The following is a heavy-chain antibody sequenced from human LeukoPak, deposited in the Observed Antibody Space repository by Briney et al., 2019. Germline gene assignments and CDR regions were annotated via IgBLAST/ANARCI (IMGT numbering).Heavy chain of an antibody. V-gene: IGHV3-11*01. CDR3: ARSIGLTGGGVDV. D-gene: IGHD3-9*01. J-gene: IGHJ6*02. CDR2: ITNGGSTI. Sequence: PGGSLRLSCAASGFTFSDYNMNWVRQAPGKGLEWVSYITNGGSTIHHADSVKGRFTISRDNAKKTLYLQMNSLRAEDTAVYYCARSIGLTGGGVDVWGQVTTVTVSS. CDR1: GFTFSDYN.